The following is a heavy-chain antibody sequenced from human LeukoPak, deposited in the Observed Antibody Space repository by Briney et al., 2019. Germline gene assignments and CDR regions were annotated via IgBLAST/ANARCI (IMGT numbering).Heavy chain of an antibody. Sequence: GESLKISCKGSGYSFTSYWIGWVRQMPGKGLEWMGTIYPGDSDTGYSPSFQGQVTISADKSISTAYLQWSSLKASDTAMYYCARRKNQGYCSSTSCYARDAFDIWGQGTMVTVSS. D-gene: IGHD2-2*01. CDR1: GYSFTSYW. CDR3: ARRKNQGYCSSTSCYARDAFDI. J-gene: IGHJ3*02. V-gene: IGHV5-51*01. CDR2: IYPGDSDT.